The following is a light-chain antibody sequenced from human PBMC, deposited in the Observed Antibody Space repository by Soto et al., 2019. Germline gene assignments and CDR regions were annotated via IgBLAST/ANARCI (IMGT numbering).Light chain of an antibody. CDR1: QSVSSSY. CDR3: QQYDSSLYT. J-gene: IGKJ2*01. Sequence: EIVLTQSPGTLSLSPGERATLSCRASQSVSSSYVAWYQQKPCQAPRLLIYGASSRATGIPDRFSGSGSGTDFTLSISRLEPEDFAVYYCQQYDSSLYTFGQGTKLEIK. V-gene: IGKV3-20*01. CDR2: GAS.